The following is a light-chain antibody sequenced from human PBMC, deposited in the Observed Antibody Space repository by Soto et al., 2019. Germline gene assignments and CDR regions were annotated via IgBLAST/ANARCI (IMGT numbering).Light chain of an antibody. CDR1: QSVSSNY. Sequence: EIVLTQSPGTLSLSLGERATLSCRASQSVSSNYLAWYQQQPGQAPRLLIYGTSSRATGIPDRFSGSGSGTDFTFTISRLEPEDFAVYYCQQYGNSPRYSFGQGTKLEIK. CDR3: QQYGNSPRYS. CDR2: GTS. V-gene: IGKV3-20*01. J-gene: IGKJ2*03.